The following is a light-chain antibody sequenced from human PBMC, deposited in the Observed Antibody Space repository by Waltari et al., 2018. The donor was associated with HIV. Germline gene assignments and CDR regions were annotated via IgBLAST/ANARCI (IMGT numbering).Light chain of an antibody. V-gene: IGLV3-25*03. J-gene: IGLJ2*01. CDR2: KDS. CDR3: QSADSSGTYV. Sequence: SYELTQPPSLSVSPGQTATIPCSGDPSPKQYGAWYQQKSGQAPVLVIYKDSERPSGIPERFSGSTSGTTVTLTINGVQAEDEADYYCQSADSSGTYVFGGGTKLTVL. CDR1: PSPKQY.